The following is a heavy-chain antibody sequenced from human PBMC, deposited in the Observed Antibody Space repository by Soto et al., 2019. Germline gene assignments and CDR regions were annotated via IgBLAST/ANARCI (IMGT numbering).Heavy chain of an antibody. V-gene: IGHV4-34*01. Sequence: QVQLQQWGAGLLKSSETLSLTCAVYGGSFSGDHWTWIRQPPGKGLEWIGAVNHSGSTNYNPSLKSRVTMSVDTSKNQISLKVKSVTAADTAVYYCARRYCSTTSCLAGFDPWGRGTLVTVSS. J-gene: IGHJ5*02. D-gene: IGHD2-2*01. CDR1: GGSFSGDH. CDR3: ARRYCSTTSCLAGFDP. CDR2: VNHSGST.